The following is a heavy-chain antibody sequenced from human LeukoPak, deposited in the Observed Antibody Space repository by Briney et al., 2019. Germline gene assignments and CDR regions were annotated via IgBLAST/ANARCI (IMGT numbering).Heavy chain of an antibody. CDR2: ICSSNTI. CDR1: GFTFSDYY. Sequence: GGSLRLSCAASGFTFSDYYMSWLRQAPGKGLEWLSYICSSNTIYSTDSVKGGFTISRDNAKNSLYLQMNSLRAEDTAVYYCARGSFLITFGGLIVWGQGTLVTVSS. V-gene: IGHV3-69-1*01. CDR3: ARGSFLITFGGLIV. J-gene: IGHJ4*02. D-gene: IGHD3-16*02.